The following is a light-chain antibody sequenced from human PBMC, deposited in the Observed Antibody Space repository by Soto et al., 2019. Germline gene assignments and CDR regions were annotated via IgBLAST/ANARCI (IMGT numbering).Light chain of an antibody. Sequence: SYELTQPPSVSVSPGQTATITCSGDNLGDKYVCWFQQKPGQSPVLVIYQDIKRPSGISERISGSNSGNTATLTISGTQAMDEADYYCQAWDSSTVSHVFGTGTKLTVL. J-gene: IGLJ1*01. CDR2: QDI. V-gene: IGLV3-1*01. CDR3: QAWDSSTVSHV. CDR1: NLGDKY.